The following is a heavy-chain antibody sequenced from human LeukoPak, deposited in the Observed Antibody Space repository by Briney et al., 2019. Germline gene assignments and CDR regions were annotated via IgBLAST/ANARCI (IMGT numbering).Heavy chain of an antibody. J-gene: IGHJ4*02. Sequence: ASVTVSCKASGGIFSIYAISWVRQAPGQGLEWMGRIIPILSIANYAQKFQGRVTITADKSTSTAYMDLSSLRSEDTAVYYCARDLPPYYFDYWGQGTLVTVSS. V-gene: IGHV1-69*04. CDR1: GGIFSIYA. CDR2: IIPILSIA. CDR3: ARDLPPYYFDY.